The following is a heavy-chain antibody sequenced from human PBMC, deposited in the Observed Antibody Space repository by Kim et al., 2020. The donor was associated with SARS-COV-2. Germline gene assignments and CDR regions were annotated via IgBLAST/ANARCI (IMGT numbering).Heavy chain of an antibody. CDR3: VRATDCSSGCSTNFGMDV. V-gene: IGHV3-11*06. Sequence: KGRFTISRDNAKNSLYLQMNSLRAEDTAVYYCVRATDCSSGCSTNFGMDVWGQGTTVTVSS. J-gene: IGHJ6*02. D-gene: IGHD6-19*01.